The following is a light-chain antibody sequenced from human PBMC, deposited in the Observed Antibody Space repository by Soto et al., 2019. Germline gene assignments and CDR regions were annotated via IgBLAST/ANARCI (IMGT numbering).Light chain of an antibody. J-gene: IGKJ1*01. Sequence: EIVMTQSPATLSVSPGERATLSCRASRSVSSNLAWYKQKPGQAPRLLLYGASTRATGIPARFSGSGSGTEFTLTISSLQSEDFAVYSCQQYNNWPGTFGQGTKVDIK. CDR3: QQYNNWPGT. V-gene: IGKV3-15*01. CDR1: RSVSSN. CDR2: GAS.